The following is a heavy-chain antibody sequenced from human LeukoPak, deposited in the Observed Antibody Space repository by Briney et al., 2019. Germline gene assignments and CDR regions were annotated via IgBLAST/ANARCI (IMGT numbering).Heavy chain of an antibody. Sequence: GTSLRLSCSASGFTFRRSAIHWLRPAPGKGLDGVAVINTDGTKQHHADSVKGRFTVSRDNSKNTVALEMTSLRPEDAGVYYCARDGGYWNDFDYWGQGTLVTVSS. CDR2: INTDGTKQ. CDR3: ARDGGYWNDFDY. D-gene: IGHD1-1*01. CDR1: GFTFRRSA. V-gene: IGHV3-30*04. J-gene: IGHJ4*02.